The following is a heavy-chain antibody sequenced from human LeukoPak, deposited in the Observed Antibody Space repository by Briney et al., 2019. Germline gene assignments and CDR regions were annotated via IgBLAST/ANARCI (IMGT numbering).Heavy chain of an antibody. CDR3: ARDIVVVPAAIMTYYYYYYMDV. CDR2: ISSSGSTI. D-gene: IGHD2-2*02. V-gene: IGHV3-11*04. J-gene: IGHJ6*03. CDR1: GFTLSDYY. Sequence: GGSLRLSCAASGFTLSDYYMSWIRQAPGKGLEWVSYISSSGSTIYYADSVKGRFTISRDNAKNSLYLQMNSLRAEDTAVYYCARDIVVVPAAIMTYYYYYYMDVWGKGTTVTVSS.